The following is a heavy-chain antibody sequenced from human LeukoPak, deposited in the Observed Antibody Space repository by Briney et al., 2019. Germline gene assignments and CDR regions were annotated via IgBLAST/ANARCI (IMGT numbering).Heavy chain of an antibody. D-gene: IGHD4-11*01. CDR2: ISPISGST. CDR1: GYTFTSYY. V-gene: IGHV1-46*01. Sequence: EASVKVSCKASGYTFTSYYMHWVRQAPGQGLEWMGIISPISGSTTYAQKSQGRVTVTRDTSTSTVYMELSSLRSEDTALYYCARAYSNTDGFDIWGQGTMVTVSS. CDR3: ARAYSNTDGFDI. J-gene: IGHJ3*02.